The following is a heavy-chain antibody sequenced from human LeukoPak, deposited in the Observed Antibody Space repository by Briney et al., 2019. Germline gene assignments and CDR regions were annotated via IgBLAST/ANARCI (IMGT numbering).Heavy chain of an antibody. J-gene: IGHJ4*02. CDR1: GFTFSSYA. CDR3: ARDRAYLLFDY. CDR2: ISYDGSNK. V-gene: IGHV3-30*04. Sequence: GGSLRLSCAASGFTFSSYAMHWVRQAPGKGLEWVAVISYDGSNKYYADSAKGRFTISRDNSKNTLYLQMNSLRAEDTAVYYCARDRAYLLFDYWGQGTLVTVSS. D-gene: IGHD1-26*01.